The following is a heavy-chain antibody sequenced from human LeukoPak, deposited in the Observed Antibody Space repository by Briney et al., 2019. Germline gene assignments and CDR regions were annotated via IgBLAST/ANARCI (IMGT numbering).Heavy chain of an antibody. V-gene: IGHV3-21*01. Sequence: GGSLRLSCAASAFALSTYTMEWVRLAPGKGLEWVSSINPDSKYIYYRDSVRGRFTISRDNAKNSLYLQMNSLRVEDTAVYFCARFVDKSTYYFDSWGQGTLVIVSS. CDR2: INPDSKYI. J-gene: IGHJ4*02. CDR3: ARFVDKSTYYFDS. D-gene: IGHD3-10*01. CDR1: AFALSTYT.